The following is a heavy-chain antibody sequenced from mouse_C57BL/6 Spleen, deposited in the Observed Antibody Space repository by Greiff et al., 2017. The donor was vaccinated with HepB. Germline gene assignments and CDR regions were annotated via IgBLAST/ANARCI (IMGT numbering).Heavy chain of an antibody. CDR2: IDPETGGT. D-gene: IGHD1-1*01. J-gene: IGHJ2*01. CDR1: GYTFTDYE. Sequence: VQLQQSGAELVRPGASVTLSCKASGYTFTDYEMHWVKQTPVHGLEWIGAIDPETGGTAYNQKFKGKAILTADKSSSTAYMELRSLTSEDSAVYYCTADYYGGRFDYWGQGTTLTVSS. CDR3: TADYYGGRFDY. V-gene: IGHV1-15*01.